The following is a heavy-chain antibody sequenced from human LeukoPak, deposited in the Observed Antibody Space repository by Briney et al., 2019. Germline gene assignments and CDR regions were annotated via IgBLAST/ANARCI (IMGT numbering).Heavy chain of an antibody. CDR1: GGSFSGYY. Sequence: PSETLSLTCAVYGGSFSGYYWSWIRQPPGKGLEWIGEINHSGSTNYNPSLKSRVTISVDTSKNQFSLKLSSVTAADTAVYYCARTFRESYYDFWSGYSTLDYWGQGTLVTVSS. CDR2: INHSGST. V-gene: IGHV4-34*01. CDR3: ARTFRESYYDFWSGYSTLDY. J-gene: IGHJ4*02. D-gene: IGHD3-3*01.